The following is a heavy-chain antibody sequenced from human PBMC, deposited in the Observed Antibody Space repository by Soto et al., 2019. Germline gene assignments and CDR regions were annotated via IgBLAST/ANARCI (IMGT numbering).Heavy chain of an antibody. Sequence: GGSLRLSCEVSGFTFSFYWMSWVRQAPGKGLEWVANINQDGSEINFVDSVKGRFTISRDNAKNLLYLQMNSLRVEDTAVYYCARDWSYSGFEDFWGQGTQVTVS. D-gene: IGHD5-12*01. CDR2: INQDGSEI. J-gene: IGHJ4*02. V-gene: IGHV3-7*03. CDR1: GFTFSFYW. CDR3: ARDWSYSGFEDF.